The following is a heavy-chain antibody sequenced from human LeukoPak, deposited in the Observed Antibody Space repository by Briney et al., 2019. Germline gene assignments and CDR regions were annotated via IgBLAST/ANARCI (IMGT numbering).Heavy chain of an antibody. CDR3: ARERPTGWYFDY. CDR1: GGSISSGVYY. Sequence: SETLSLTCTVSGGSISSGVYYWTWIRLHPGKGLEWIGYIYHSGSTSYNPPLKSRVSISVDTSKNQFSLNLSSATAADTAVYYCARERPTGWYFDYWGQGTLVTVSS. J-gene: IGHJ4*02. D-gene: IGHD6-19*01. CDR2: IYHSGST. V-gene: IGHV4-31*03.